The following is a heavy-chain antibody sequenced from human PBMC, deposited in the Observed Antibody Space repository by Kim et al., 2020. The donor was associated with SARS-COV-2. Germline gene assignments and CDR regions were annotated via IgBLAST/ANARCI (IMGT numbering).Heavy chain of an antibody. CDR2: GST. CDR3: ARASATMDV. J-gene: IGHJ6*04. V-gene: IGHV4-31*02. Sequence: GSTYYNPSLKSRVTISVDTSKNQFSLKLSSVTAADTAVYYCARASATMDVWGKGTTVTVSS.